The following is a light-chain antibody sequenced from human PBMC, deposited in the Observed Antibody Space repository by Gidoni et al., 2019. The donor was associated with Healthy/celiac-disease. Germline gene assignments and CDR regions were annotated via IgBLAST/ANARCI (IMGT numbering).Light chain of an antibody. CDR2: AAS. V-gene: IGKV1-39*01. J-gene: IGKJ4*01. CDR3: QQSHSTPST. CDR1: QSINSY. Sequence: DIKMTQSPSSLSASVGDRVSITCRASQSINSYLNWYQQKPGKAPKLLIYAASSLQSGVPSRFSGSGSGTDFTLTISSLQPEDFATYYCQQSHSTPSTFGGGTQVDIK.